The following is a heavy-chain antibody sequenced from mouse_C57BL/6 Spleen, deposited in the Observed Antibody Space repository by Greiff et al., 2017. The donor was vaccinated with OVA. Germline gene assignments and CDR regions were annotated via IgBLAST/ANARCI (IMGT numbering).Heavy chain of an antibody. CDR1: GFTFSDYY. V-gene: IGHV5-16*01. D-gene: IGHD1-1*01. CDR2: INYDGSST. Sequence: DVHLVESEGGLVQPGSSMKLSCTASGFTFSDYYMAWVRQVPEKGLEWVANINYDGSSTYYLDSLKSRFIISRDNAKNILYLQMSSLKSEDTATYYCARVVLLRFFDVWGTGTTVTVSS. J-gene: IGHJ1*03. CDR3: ARVVLLRFFDV.